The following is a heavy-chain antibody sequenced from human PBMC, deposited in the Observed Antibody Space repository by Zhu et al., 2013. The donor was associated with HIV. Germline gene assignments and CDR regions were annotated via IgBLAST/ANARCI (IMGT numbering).Heavy chain of an antibody. D-gene: IGHD2-2*01. J-gene: IGHJ5*02. CDR3: ARDLPRWVVVPAARGSWFDP. Sequence: QVQLVQSGAEVKKPGASVKVSCKASGYTFTSYGISWVRQAPGQGLEWMGWISAYNGNTNYAQKLQGRVTMTTDTSTSTAYMELRSLRSDDTAVYYCARDLPRWVVVPAARGSWFDPWGQGTLVTVSS. V-gene: IGHV1-18*01. CDR1: GYTFTSYG. CDR2: ISAYNGNT.